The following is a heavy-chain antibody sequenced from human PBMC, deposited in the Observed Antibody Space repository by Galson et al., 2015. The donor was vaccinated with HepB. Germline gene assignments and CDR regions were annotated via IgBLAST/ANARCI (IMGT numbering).Heavy chain of an antibody. CDR3: ARDIAAGIVYYYYGMDV. J-gene: IGHJ6*02. D-gene: IGHD6-13*01. V-gene: IGHV3-33*01. Sequence: SLRLSCAASGFTFSSYGMHWVRQAPGKGLEWVAVIWYGGSNKYYADSVKGRFTISRDNSKNTLYLQMNSLRAEDTAVYYCARDIAAGIVYYYYGMDVWGQGTTVTVSS. CDR1: GFTFSSYG. CDR2: IWYGGSNK.